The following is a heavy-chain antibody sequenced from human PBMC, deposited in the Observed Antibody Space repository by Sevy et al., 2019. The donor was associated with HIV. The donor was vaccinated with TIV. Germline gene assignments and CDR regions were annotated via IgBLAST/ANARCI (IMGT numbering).Heavy chain of an antibody. V-gene: IGHV3-43*01. CDR2: ISWDAKKT. D-gene: IGHD3-10*01. CDR3: AKDIPGYSGFDH. J-gene: IGHJ4*02. CDR1: GFTFDDYT. Sequence: GGSLRLSCAASGFTFDDYTMHWVRQVPGKGLEWVSLISWDAKKTDYADSVEGRFTVSRDNRNNSLYLQMNSLRSGDTALYFCAKDIPGYSGFDHWGQGTLVTVSS.